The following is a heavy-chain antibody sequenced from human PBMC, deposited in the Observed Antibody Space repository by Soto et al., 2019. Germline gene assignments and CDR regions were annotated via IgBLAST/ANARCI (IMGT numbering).Heavy chain of an antibody. V-gene: IGHV4-31*02. D-gene: IGHD3-3*01. CDR1: GYS. J-gene: IGHJ6*02. CDR2: IYYSGST. Sequence: GYSWTWKKKQPGKGLEWIGYIYYSGSTYYNPSLKSRVTISVDTSKKQFSLKLSSGTAADTAFYYCAILYSIRHYYYGMDVWGQGTTVIGS. CDR3: AILYSIRHYYYGMDV.